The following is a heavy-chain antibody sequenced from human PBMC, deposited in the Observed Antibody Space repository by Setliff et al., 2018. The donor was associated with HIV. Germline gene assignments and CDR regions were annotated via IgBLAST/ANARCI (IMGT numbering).Heavy chain of an antibody. CDR3: ARDPNALDY. J-gene: IGHJ4*02. V-gene: IGHV3-23*01. CDR1: GFTFSSYA. CDR2: ISGSGGST. Sequence: GALRLSCAASGFTFSSYASGWVRQAPGKGLEWVSAISGSGGSTYYADSVKGRFTISRDNARNSLYLQMNSLRDEDTAMYYCARDPNALDYWGQGTLVTVSS.